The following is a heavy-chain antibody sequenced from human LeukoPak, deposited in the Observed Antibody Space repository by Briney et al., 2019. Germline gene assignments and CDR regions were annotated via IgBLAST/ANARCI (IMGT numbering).Heavy chain of an antibody. V-gene: IGHV3-74*01. CDR2: INSDGSST. J-gene: IGHJ6*03. CDR3: ERMRGSSGWGYYYYYMDV. Sequence: PGGSLRLSCAASGFTFSSYWMHWVRQAPGKGLVWVSRINSDGSSTSYADSVKGRFTISRDNAKNTLYLQMNSLRAEDTAVYYCERMRGSSGWGYYYYYMDVWGKGTTVTISS. CDR1: GFTFSSYW. D-gene: IGHD6-19*01.